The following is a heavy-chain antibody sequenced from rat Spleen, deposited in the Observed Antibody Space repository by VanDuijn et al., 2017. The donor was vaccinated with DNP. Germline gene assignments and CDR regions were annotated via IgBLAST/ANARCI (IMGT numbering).Heavy chain of an antibody. D-gene: IGHD1-11*01. Sequence: EVQLVESGGGVAQPGNSLKLSCAASGFTFSDSAMAWVRQSPKMGLEWVATIIYDGSHTFYRDSVQGRLTISRDNAKTTLYLQMGSLRSDDTATYHCVTRGLYGGYDHWGQGVMVTVSS. CDR2: IIYDGSHT. V-gene: IGHV5S10*01. CDR1: GFTFSDSA. CDR3: VTRGLYGGYDH. J-gene: IGHJ2*01.